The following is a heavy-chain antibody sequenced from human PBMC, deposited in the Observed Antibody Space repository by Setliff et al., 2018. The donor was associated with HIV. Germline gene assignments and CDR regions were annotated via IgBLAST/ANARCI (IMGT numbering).Heavy chain of an antibody. Sequence: ASVKVSCKASGYTFTRYFMHCVRQAPGQGLEWLGMINPSGGSTWYAQKFQGRVTMTTDTSTSTAYMELRGLISDDTAVYFCARAPRIFPEFNNPHPHFDHWGQGTLVTVSS. CDR3: ARAPRIFPEFNNPHPHFDH. CDR1: GYTFTRYF. J-gene: IGHJ4*02. D-gene: IGHD3-3*01. V-gene: IGHV1-46*01. CDR2: INPSGGST.